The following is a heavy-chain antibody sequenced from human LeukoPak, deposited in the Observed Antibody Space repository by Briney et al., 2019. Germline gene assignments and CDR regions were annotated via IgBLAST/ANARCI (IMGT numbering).Heavy chain of an antibody. D-gene: IGHD3-22*01. V-gene: IGHV4-34*01. CDR2: INHSGST. Sequence: SETLSLTCAVYGGSFSGYYWSWIRQPPGKGLEWIGEINHSGSTNYNPSLKSRVTISVDTSKNQFSLKLSSVTAADTAVYYCARDYYDSSGRDAFDIGGQGTMVTVSS. CDR1: GGSFSGYY. J-gene: IGHJ3*02. CDR3: ARDYYDSSGRDAFDI.